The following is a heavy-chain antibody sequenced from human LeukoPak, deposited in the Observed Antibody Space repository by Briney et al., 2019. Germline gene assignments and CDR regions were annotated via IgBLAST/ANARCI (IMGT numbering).Heavy chain of an antibody. D-gene: IGHD6-13*01. Sequence: SQPLSLTCAVSGDSVSSNSAAWHWIRQSPSSGLEWLGRTYYKSKWYNDYALSVKSRITINPDTSENQFSLHLNSVTPEDTAVYYCARAGQQLVLGIHFDYWGQGTLVTVSS. CDR1: GDSVSSNSAA. CDR3: ARAGQQLVLGIHFDY. J-gene: IGHJ4*02. CDR2: TYYKSKWYN. V-gene: IGHV6-1*01.